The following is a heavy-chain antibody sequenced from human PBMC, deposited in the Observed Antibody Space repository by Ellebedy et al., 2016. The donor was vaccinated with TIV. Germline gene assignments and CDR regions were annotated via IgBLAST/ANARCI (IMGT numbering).Heavy chain of an antibody. D-gene: IGHD6-19*01. Sequence: SETLSLXXTVSGGSISSSSYYWGWIRQPPGKGLEWIGSIYYSGSTYYNPSLKSRVTISVDTSKNQFSLKLSSVTAADTAVYYCARDRAREQWLPPAYWGQGTLVTVSS. CDR1: GGSISSSSYY. J-gene: IGHJ4*02. V-gene: IGHV4-39*07. CDR2: IYYSGST. CDR3: ARDRAREQWLPPAY.